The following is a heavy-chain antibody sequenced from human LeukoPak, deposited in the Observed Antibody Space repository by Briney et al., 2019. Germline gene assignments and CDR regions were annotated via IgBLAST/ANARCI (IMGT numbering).Heavy chain of an antibody. D-gene: IGHD5-18*01. J-gene: IGHJ6*02. V-gene: IGHV4-4*07. CDR3: ARRNTAMVTLYYYYGMDV. CDR2: IYTSGST. CDR1: GGSISSYY. Sequence: SETLSLTCTVSGGSISSYYWSWIRQPAGKGLEWIGRIYTSGSTNYNPSLKSRVTISVDTSKNQFSLKLSSVTAADTAVYYCARRNTAMVTLYYYYGMDVWGQGTTVTVSS.